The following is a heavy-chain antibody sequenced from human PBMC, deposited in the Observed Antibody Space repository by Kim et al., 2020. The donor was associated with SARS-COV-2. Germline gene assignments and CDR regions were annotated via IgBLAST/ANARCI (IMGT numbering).Heavy chain of an antibody. J-gene: IGHJ6*02. V-gene: IGHV4-34*01. D-gene: IGHD3-10*01. Sequence: SRVTISVDTSKNQFSLKLSSVTAADTAVYYCARAKNLWFGELSGMDGMDVWGQGTTVTVSS. CDR3: ARAKNLWFGELSGMDGMDV.